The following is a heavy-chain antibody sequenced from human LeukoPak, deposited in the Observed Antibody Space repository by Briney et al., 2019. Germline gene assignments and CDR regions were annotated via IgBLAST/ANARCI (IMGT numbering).Heavy chain of an antibody. D-gene: IGHD5-18*01. V-gene: IGHV1-69*05. CDR3: ARDGYSYGYRAFDI. J-gene: IGHJ3*02. CDR1: GGTFSSYA. CDR2: IIPIFGTA. Sequence: GASVKVSCKASGGTFSSYAISWARQAPGQGLEWMAGIIPIFGTANYAQKFHGRVTITTAQSTSTAYMELSSLRSEDTAVYYCARDGYSYGYRAFDIWGQGTMVTVSS.